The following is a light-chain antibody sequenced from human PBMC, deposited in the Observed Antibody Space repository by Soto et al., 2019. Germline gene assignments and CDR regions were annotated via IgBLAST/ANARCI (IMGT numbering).Light chain of an antibody. V-gene: IGLV3-21*02. J-gene: IGLJ1*01. Sequence: SYELTQPPSMSVAPAQTARITCGGNNIGRKAVHWYQQKPGQAPVLVVHDDSDRPSGISERFSGSNSGNTATLTISRVEAGDEVDYYCQVWDSSDHPYVFGSGTKLTVL. CDR2: DDS. CDR1: NIGRKA. CDR3: QVWDSSDHPYV.